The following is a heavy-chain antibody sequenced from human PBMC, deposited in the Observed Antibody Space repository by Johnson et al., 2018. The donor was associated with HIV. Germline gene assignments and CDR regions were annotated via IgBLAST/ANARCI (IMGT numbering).Heavy chain of an antibody. CDR1: GFTFSNYA. J-gene: IGHJ3*02. CDR2: ISYDGSNK. D-gene: IGHD6-19*01. V-gene: IGHV3-30*04. CDR3: ARDEYSSGWYHPDRIGVFDI. Sequence: QVQLVESGGGVVQPGRSLRLSCAASGFTFSNYAMHWVRQAPGKGLEWVAVISYDGSNKYYADSVKGRFTISRDNAKNSLYLQMNSLRAEDTALYYCARDEYSSGWYHPDRIGVFDIWGQGTMVTVSS.